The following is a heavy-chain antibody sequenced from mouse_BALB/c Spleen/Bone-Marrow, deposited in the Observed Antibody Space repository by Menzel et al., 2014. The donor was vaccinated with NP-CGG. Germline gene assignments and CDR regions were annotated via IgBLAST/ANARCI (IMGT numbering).Heavy chain of an antibody. V-gene: IGHV5-6*01. CDR3: VRPYDYGTWFAY. CDR2: ISNGGIYT. Sequence: EVQLVESGGDLVKPGGSLKLSCAASGFTFSTYGMSWVRQTPDKRLEWVAAISNGGIYTYYPDTVKGRLTISRDNAKNTLYLQMSSLKSEDTAMYYCVRPYDYGTWFAYWGQGTLVTVSA. D-gene: IGHD2-4*01. J-gene: IGHJ3*01. CDR1: GFTFSTYG.